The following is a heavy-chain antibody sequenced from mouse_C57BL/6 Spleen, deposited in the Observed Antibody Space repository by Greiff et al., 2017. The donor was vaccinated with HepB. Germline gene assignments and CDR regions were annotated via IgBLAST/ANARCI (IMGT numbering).Heavy chain of an antibody. J-gene: IGHJ1*03. CDR3: AREAHYYGIRGYFDV. D-gene: IGHD1-1*01. V-gene: IGHV1-82*01. Sequence: LMEPGASVKISCKASGYAFSSSWMNWVKQRPGKGLEWIGRIYPGDGDTNYNGKFKGKATLTADKSSSTAYMQLSSLTSEDSAVYFCAREAHYYGIRGYFDVWGTGTTVTVSS. CDR1: GYAFSSSW. CDR2: IYPGDGDT.